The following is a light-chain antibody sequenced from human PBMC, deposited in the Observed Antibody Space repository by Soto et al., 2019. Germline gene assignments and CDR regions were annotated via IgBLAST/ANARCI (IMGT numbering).Light chain of an antibody. J-gene: IGKJ5*01. Sequence: EIVLTQSPGTLSLSQGERATLSCRASQSVSNNYLAWYQQRPGQAPRLLIYGASTRATGIPARFSGSGSGTEFTLTISSLQSADFAVYYCQQYTNWPPITFGQGTRLEIK. CDR1: QSVSNN. CDR3: QQYTNWPPIT. CDR2: GAS. V-gene: IGKV3-15*01.